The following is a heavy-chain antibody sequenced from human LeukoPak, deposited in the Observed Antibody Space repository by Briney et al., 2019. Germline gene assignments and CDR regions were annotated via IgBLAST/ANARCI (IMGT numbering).Heavy chain of an antibody. CDR1: GFTFSTYA. CDR3: AKVLVGATTFSDY. Sequence: GGSLRLSCAASGFTFSTYAMSWVRQAPGKGLEWVSAISGSGGSTFYADSVKGRFTISRDNSKNTLYLQMNSLRAEDTAVYSCAKVLVGATTFSDYWGQGTLVTVYS. CDR2: ISGSGGST. V-gene: IGHV3-23*01. D-gene: IGHD1-26*01. J-gene: IGHJ4*02.